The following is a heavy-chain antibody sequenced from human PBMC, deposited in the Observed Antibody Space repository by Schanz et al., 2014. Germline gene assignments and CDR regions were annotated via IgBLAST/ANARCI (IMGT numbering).Heavy chain of an antibody. CDR1: GITLSGYG. CDR2: ISFDGRNT. J-gene: IGHJ4*02. D-gene: IGHD6-13*01. V-gene: IGHV3-30*18. Sequence: QVHLLESGGGLVQPGGSLRLSCAASGITLSGYGLHWVRQAPGKGLEWVGFISFDGRNTGYAHSVKGRFTISRDNSKSTVNLQMNSLRAEDTAVYYCAKEKEEVAADGSYFDYWGQGTLVTVSS. CDR3: AKEKEEVAADGSYFDY.